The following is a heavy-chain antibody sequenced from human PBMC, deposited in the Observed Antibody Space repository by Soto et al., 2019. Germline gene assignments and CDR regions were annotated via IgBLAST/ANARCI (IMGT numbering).Heavy chain of an antibody. J-gene: IGHJ4*02. CDR3: ARMKRGYNYGSILDF. V-gene: IGHV4-59*01. CDR2: VFYSGSA. CDR1: VGPISDFY. D-gene: IGHD5-18*01. Sequence: SGTLSLSCIFSVGPISDFYWTWIRQPPGKGLEWIGYVFYSGSANYNPSLKSRVTISVDTSKNHFSLKLRSVTATDTAVYYCARMKRGYNYGSILDFWGQGTKVTVSS.